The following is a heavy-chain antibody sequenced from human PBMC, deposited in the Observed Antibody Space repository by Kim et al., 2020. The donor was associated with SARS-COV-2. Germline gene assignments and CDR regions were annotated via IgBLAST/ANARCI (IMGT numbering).Heavy chain of an antibody. V-gene: IGHV3-23*01. CDR3: AKDPGPYIAARLAFDY. CDR1: GFTFSSYA. J-gene: IGHJ4*02. CDR2: ISGSGGST. Sequence: GGSLRLSCAASGFTFSSYAMSWVRQAPGKGLEWVSAISGSGGSTYYADSVKGRFTISRDNSKNTLYLQMNSLRAEDTAVYYCAKDPGPYIAARLAFDYWGQGTLVTVSS. D-gene: IGHD6-6*01.